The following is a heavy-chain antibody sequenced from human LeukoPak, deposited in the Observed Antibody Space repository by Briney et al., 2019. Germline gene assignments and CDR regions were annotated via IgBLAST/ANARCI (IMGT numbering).Heavy chain of an antibody. V-gene: IGHV3-20*04. CDR2: INWNGGST. J-gene: IGHJ4*02. Sequence: GGSLRLSCAASGFTFDDYGMSWVRQAPGKGLEWVSGINWNGGSTGYADSVKGRFTISRDNAKNSLYLQMNSLRAEDTALYYCARYSWGVYYDSSAPLDYWGQGTLVTVSS. D-gene: IGHD3-22*01. CDR1: GFTFDDYG. CDR3: ARYSWGVYYDSSAPLDY.